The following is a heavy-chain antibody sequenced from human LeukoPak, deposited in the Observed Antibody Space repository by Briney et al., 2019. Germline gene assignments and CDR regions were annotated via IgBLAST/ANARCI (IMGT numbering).Heavy chain of an antibody. D-gene: IGHD3-16*02. J-gene: IGHJ4*02. CDR2: ISSSSGYI. V-gene: IGHV3-21*01. CDR1: GFTFRSYN. CDR3: ARDLGVIVHPSDY. Sequence: GGSPRLSCAASGFTFRSYNINWGRQAPGQGVEGGSSISSSSGYIWYVDSVKGRFTISRDNAKNSLYLQMNSLRAEDTAVYYCARDLGVIVHPSDYWGQGTLVTVSS.